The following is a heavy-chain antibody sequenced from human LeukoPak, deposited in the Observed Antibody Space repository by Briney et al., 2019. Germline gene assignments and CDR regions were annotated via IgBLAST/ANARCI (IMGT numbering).Heavy chain of an antibody. J-gene: IGHJ4*02. V-gene: IGHV4-4*07. D-gene: IGHD2/OR15-2a*01. CDR3: ARWSDSNSRRYYFDY. Sequence: SETLSLTCTVSGGSISSYYWSWIRQPAEKGLEWIGRIYTSGGTNYNPSLKSRVSISIDKSKNQFSLELSSVTAADTAVYYCARWSDSNSRRYYFDYWGLGTLVTVSS. CDR1: GGSISSYY. CDR2: IYTSGGT.